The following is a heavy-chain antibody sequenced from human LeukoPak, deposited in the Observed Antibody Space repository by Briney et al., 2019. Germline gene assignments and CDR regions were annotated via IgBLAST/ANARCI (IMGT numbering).Heavy chain of an antibody. CDR3: AKEVGATMLDY. V-gene: IGHV3-53*01. CDR2: IYSGGST. Sequence: PGGSLRLSCAASGFTVSSNYMSWVRQAPGKGLEWVSVIYSGGSTYYADSVRGRFTISRDNSKNTLYLQMNSLRAEDTAVYYCAKEVGATMLDYWGQGTLVTVSS. D-gene: IGHD1-26*01. CDR1: GFTVSSNY. J-gene: IGHJ4*02.